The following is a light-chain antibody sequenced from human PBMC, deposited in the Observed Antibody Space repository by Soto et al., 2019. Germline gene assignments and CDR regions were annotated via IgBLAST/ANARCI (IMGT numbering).Light chain of an antibody. CDR1: SSNLGAGHN. CDR2: SDT. Sequence: QSVLTQPPSVSGAPGQGVAISCTGTSSNLGAGHNVHWYQQLPGTVPKLLIYSDTNRPSGVPDRFSASKSGTSAVLAITGLQAEDAADYFCQSYDNSLNGVVFGGGTKLTVL. J-gene: IGLJ3*02. CDR3: QSYDNSLNGVV. V-gene: IGLV1-40*01.